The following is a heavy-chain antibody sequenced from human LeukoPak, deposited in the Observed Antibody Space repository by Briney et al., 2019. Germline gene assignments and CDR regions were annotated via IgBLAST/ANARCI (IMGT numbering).Heavy chain of an antibody. V-gene: IGHV3-21*01. CDR1: GFTFSSYS. CDR3: ARDRSSSRDLDY. J-gene: IGHJ4*02. CDR2: ISSSSSSYI. Sequence: GGSPRLSCAASGFTFSSYSMNWVRQAPGEGLEWVSCISSSSSSYIYYADSVKGRFTISRDNAKNSLYLQMNSLRAEDTAVYYCARDRSSSRDLDYWGQGTLVTVSS. D-gene: IGHD6-13*01.